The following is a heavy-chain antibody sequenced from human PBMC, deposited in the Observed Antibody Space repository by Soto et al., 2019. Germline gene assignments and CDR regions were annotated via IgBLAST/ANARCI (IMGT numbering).Heavy chain of an antibody. J-gene: IGHJ3*02. CDR3: ARDQPQRYRDAFDI. CDR2: ISSSSSYI. V-gene: IGHV3-21*01. CDR1: GFTFSSHR. Sequence: GGSLSLPCAASGFTFSSHRMNWGRQAPGKGLEWVSSISSSSSYIYYADSVKGRFTISRDNAKNSLYLQMNSLRAEDTAVYYCARDQPQRYRDAFDIWGQGTMVTVSS. D-gene: IGHD1-26*01.